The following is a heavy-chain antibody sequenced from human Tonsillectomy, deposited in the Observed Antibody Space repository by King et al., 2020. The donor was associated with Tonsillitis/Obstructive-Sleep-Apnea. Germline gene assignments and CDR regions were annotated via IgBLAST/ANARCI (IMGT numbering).Heavy chain of an antibody. J-gene: IGHJ4*02. V-gene: IGHV2-5*02. Sequence: TLKESGPTLVKPTQTLTLTCTFSGFSLSTSGVGVGWIRQPPGKALEWLALIYWDDDKRYSPSLKSRLTITKETSKNQVVLTMTNMDPVDTATYYCALVWGSYREFDYWGQGTLVTVFS. D-gene: IGHD3-16*02. CDR3: ALVWGSYREFDY. CDR2: IYWDDDK. CDR1: GFSLSTSGVG.